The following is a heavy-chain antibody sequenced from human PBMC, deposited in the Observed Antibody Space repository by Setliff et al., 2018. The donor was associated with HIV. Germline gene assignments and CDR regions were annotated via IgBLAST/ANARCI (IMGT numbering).Heavy chain of an antibody. CDR2: VYHTGIS. D-gene: IGHD6-19*01. CDR3: ARDLGAVAGYYFDY. V-gene: IGHV4-34*01. Sequence: SETLSLTCAVYGGSFSDYYWTWIRQPPGRGLEWIGEVYHTGISNFNPSLKSRVTIPVDTSKNQFSLKLSSVTAADTAVYYCARDLGAVAGYYFDYWGQGTQVTVSS. CDR1: GGSFSDYY. J-gene: IGHJ4*02.